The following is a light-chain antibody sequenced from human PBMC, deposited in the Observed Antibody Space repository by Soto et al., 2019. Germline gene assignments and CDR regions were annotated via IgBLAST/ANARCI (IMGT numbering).Light chain of an antibody. J-gene: IGKJ1*01. V-gene: IGKV3-20*01. CDR2: GAY. Sequence: EIELTQSPGTLSLSPGERATLSCRASQYVSSSFLAWIQQKPGLATRLLIYGAYSRATGIPDRFSGSGCGTDFTPTISRLEPEDFAVYYCQQYGSSRTFGQGTMVDIK. CDR3: QQYGSSRT. CDR1: QYVSSSF.